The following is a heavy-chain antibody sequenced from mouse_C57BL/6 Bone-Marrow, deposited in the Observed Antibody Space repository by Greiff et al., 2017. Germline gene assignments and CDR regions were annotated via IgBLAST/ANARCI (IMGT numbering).Heavy chain of an antibody. V-gene: IGHV2-9*01. CDR2: IWGGGST. D-gene: IGHD1-1*02. Sequence: VQVVESGPGLVAPSQSLSITCTVSGFSLTSYGVDWVRQPPGKGLEWLGVIWGGGSTNYNSALMSRLSISKDNSKSQVFLKMNSLQTDDTAMYYCAKHEGGSYSYWYFDVWGTGTTVTVSS. J-gene: IGHJ1*03. CDR3: AKHEGGSYSYWYFDV. CDR1: GFSLTSYG.